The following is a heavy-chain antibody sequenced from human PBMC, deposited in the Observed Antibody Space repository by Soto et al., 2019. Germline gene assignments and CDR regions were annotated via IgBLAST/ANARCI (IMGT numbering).Heavy chain of an antibody. V-gene: IGHV1-2*04. CDR3: ARGVGSGSYYNQYNWFDP. CDR2: INPNSGGT. D-gene: IGHD3-10*01. Sequence: DSVKVSCNASGYTFTGYYMHWVRQAPGQGLEWMGWINPNSGGTNYAQKFQGWVTMTRDTPISTAYMELRSLRSDDTAVYCCARGVGSGSYYNQYNWFDPWGQGTLVTVSS. J-gene: IGHJ5*02. CDR1: GYTFTGYY.